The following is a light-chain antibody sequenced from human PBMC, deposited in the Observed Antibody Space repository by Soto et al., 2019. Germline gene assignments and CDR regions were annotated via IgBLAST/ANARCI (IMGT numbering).Light chain of an antibody. J-gene: IGKJ1*01. V-gene: IGKV3D-20*02. CDR3: QQYNNWPKM. Sequence: EVVLTQSPGTLSLSPGDRVTLSCRASQSFSSYYLAWYQQTPGQAPRLLIYGASSRAPGTPVRFSGSGSGTDFSLTISSLQSEDFAVYYCQQYNNWPKMFCQGTKVEIK. CDR2: GAS. CDR1: QSFSSYY.